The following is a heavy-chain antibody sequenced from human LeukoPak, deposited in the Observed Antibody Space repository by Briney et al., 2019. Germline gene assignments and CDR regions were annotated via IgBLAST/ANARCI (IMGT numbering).Heavy chain of an antibody. J-gene: IGHJ3*02. Sequence: GRTLRLSCAASGFTFSSFGMHWVRQAPGKGLEWVAIIWYDGTNKYYADSVKGRFTISRDNSKNTLDLEMNSLRAEDTAVYYCAVLLWFGELSLSDAFDIWGQGTMVTVSS. D-gene: IGHD3-10*01. V-gene: IGHV3-33*01. CDR2: IWYDGTNK. CDR1: GFTFSSFG. CDR3: AVLLWFGELSLSDAFDI.